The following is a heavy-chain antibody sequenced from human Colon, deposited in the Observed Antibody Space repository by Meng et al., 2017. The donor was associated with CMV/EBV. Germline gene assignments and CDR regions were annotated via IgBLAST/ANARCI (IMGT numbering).Heavy chain of an antibody. Sequence: LSLPCAVYGGPFGGFHCHWIRQPPGKGLEWIGEIHPGGWTNYNPSLKSRVTMSIDTSKNQFSLKVNSVTAADTAVYFCVRAMNEEINWGQGTLVTVSS. CDR1: GGPFGGFH. CDR3: VRAMNEEIN. V-gene: IGHV4-34*01. CDR2: IHPGGWT. D-gene: IGHD5-24*01. J-gene: IGHJ4*02.